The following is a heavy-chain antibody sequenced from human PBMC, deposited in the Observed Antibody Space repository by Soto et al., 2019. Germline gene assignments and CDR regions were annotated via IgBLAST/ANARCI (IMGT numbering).Heavy chain of an antibody. Sequence: ASVKVSCKASGYTFINYYMHRVRQAPGQGIEWMGTINPSGGSTSYAQKFQGRVTMTTDTSTRTLYMELSGLRSEDTAVYYCARGHYSYGYDWGKGTLVTVSS. CDR3: ARGHYSYGYD. V-gene: IGHV1-46*01. J-gene: IGHJ4*02. CDR1: GYTFINYY. D-gene: IGHD5-18*01. CDR2: INPSGGST.